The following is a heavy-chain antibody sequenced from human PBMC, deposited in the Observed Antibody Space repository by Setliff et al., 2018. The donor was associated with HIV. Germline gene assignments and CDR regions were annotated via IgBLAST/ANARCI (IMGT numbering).Heavy chain of an antibody. Sequence: SETLSLTCTVSGGSISSGSYYWSWIRQPAGKGLEWIGHIYTSGSTNYNPSLKSRVTISVDTSKNQFSLTLTSVTAADTAVYYCARQMPIPGIAITPVDYWGQGALVTVSS. J-gene: IGHJ4*02. CDR2: IYTSGST. CDR1: GGSISSGSYY. D-gene: IGHD5-12*01. V-gene: IGHV4-61*09. CDR3: ARQMPIPGIAITPVDY.